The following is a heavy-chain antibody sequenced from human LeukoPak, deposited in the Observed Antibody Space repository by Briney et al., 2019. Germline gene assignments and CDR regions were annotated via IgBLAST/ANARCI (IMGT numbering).Heavy chain of an antibody. V-gene: IGHV4-61*02. CDR2: IYTSGST. Sequence: PSQTLSLTCAVSGGSISSGSYYWSWIRQPAGKGLEWIGRIYTSGSTNYNPSLKSRVTISVDTSKNQFSLKLSSVTAADTAVYYCARAAPAAMNAFDIWGQGTMVTVSS. D-gene: IGHD2-2*01. CDR3: ARAAPAAMNAFDI. CDR1: GGSISSGSYY. J-gene: IGHJ3*02.